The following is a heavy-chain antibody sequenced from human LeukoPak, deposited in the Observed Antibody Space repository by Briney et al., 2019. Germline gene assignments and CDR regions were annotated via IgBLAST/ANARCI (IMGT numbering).Heavy chain of an antibody. V-gene: IGHV3-15*01. D-gene: IGHD5-12*01. J-gene: IGHJ5*02. CDR1: GFTFSSYA. Sequence: GRSLRLSCAASGFTFSSYAMHWVRQAPGKGLEWVGRIKSKTDGGTIDYAAPVKGRFTISRDDSKNMLYLQMNSLKTEDTAVYYCTTLWGVATGPGGNWFDPWGQGTLVTVSS. CDR2: IKSKTDGGTI. CDR3: TTLWGVATGPGGNWFDP.